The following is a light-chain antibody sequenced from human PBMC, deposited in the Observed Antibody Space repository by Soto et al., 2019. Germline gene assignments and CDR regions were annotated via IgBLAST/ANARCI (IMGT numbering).Light chain of an antibody. CDR1: GSDVGGYNY. J-gene: IGLJ1*01. CDR2: DVS. V-gene: IGLV2-14*01. CDR3: CSYTSSSTYV. Sequence: QSALTQPASVSGSPGQSITISCTGTGSDVGGYNYVSWYQQYPGKAPKLMIYDVSNWPSGVSNRFSGSKSGNTAALIIFGLQAEDEADYYCCSYTSSSTYVFGTGTKVTVL.